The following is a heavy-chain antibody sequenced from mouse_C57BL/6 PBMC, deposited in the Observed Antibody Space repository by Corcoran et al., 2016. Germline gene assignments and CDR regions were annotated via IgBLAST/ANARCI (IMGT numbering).Heavy chain of an antibody. CDR1: GYTFTTYG. CDR2: INTYSGVP. Sequence: QIQLVQSGPELKKPGETVKISCKASGYTFTTYGMSWVKQAPGKGLKWMGWINTYSGVPTYADDFKGRFAFSLETSASTAYLQINNLKNEDTATYFCALYYGSSYGFAYWGQGTLVTVSA. J-gene: IGHJ3*01. CDR3: ALYYGSSYGFAY. V-gene: IGHV9-3*01. D-gene: IGHD1-1*01.